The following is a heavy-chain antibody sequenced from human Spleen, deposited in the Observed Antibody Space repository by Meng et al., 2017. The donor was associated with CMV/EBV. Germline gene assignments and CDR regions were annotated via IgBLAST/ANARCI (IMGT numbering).Heavy chain of an antibody. J-gene: IGHJ4*02. CDR2: INHSGGGT. CDR1: GGSFSEYY. Sequence: SETLSLTCAVYGGSFSEYYWNWIRQPPGKGLEWIGEINHSGGGTNYNPSLKSRVTISLDMSKNHFSLRLTSVTAADTAVYYCARRALRYYFDYWGQGTLVTVSS. V-gene: IGHV4-34*01. CDR3: ARRALRYYFDY. D-gene: IGHD4-17*01.